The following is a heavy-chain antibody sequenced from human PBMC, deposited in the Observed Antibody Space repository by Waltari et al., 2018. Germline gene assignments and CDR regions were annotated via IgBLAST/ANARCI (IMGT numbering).Heavy chain of an antibody. CDR3: ARQICSGGSCYAGPFDI. CDR2: IYYSGGT. J-gene: IGHJ3*02. V-gene: IGHV4-39*01. Sequence: QLQLQESGPGLVKPSETLSLTCTVSGGSISSSSYYWGWIRQPPGKGLEWIGSIYYSGGTYYNPSLKSRVTISVDTSKNQFSLKLSSVTAADTAVYYCARQICSGGSCYAGPFDIWGQGTMVTVSS. CDR1: GGSISSSSYY. D-gene: IGHD2-15*01.